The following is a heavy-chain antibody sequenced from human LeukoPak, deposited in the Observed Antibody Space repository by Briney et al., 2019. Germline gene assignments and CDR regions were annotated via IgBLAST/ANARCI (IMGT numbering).Heavy chain of an antibody. CDR3: WRDRRCGN. CDR2: ISTTGSTI. CDR1: GFTFSSYE. V-gene: IGHV3-48*03. D-gene: IGHD3-16*01. J-gene: IGHJ4*02. Sequence: GGSLRLSCAASGFTFSSYEMNWVRQAPGEGLEWVSYISTTGSTIYYAASVKGRFTISRDNAKNPLFLQMNHLKGDDPALFFFWRDRRCGNWGQGTLVTVSS.